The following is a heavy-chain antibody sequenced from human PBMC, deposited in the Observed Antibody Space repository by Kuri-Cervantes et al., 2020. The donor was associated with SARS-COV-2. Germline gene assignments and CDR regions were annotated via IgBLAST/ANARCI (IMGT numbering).Heavy chain of an antibody. Sequence: QTLSLTCAASGFTFGDYAMSWVRQAPGKGLEWVGFIRSKAYGGTTEYAASVKGRFTISRDDSKSIAYLQMNSLKTEDTAVHYCTRYDFWSATHFDYWGQGTLVTVSS. D-gene: IGHD3-3*01. CDR1: GFTFGDYA. J-gene: IGHJ4*02. V-gene: IGHV3-49*04. CDR3: TRYDFWSATHFDY. CDR2: IRSKAYGGTT.